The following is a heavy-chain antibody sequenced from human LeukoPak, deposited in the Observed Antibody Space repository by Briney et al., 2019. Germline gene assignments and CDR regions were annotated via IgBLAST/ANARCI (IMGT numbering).Heavy chain of an antibody. V-gene: IGHV3-23*01. J-gene: IGHJ6*03. CDR3: AKVGPVPCSHYMDV. CDR1: GFTFSAYA. CDR2: ISGSGGST. D-gene: IGHD2-2*01. Sequence: GGSLRLSCAASGFTFSAYAMRWVRQAPGKGLEWVSAISGSGGSTYYADSVKGRFTISRDNTKNTLDLQMNSLRAEDTAVYYCAKVGPVPCSHYMDVWANGTTVTVSS.